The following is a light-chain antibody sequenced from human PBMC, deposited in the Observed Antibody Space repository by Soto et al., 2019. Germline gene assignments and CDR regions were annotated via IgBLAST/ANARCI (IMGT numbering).Light chain of an antibody. Sequence: EVVLTQSPGTLSLSPGERATLSCRATQTLNRSWLAWYQHKAGQAPRLLVSGASRRATGIPDRFSGGGAETDFTLTISRLEPEDSALYYCQKLDRPPTILGQGTRLEMK. J-gene: IGKJ5*01. V-gene: IGKV3-20*01. CDR2: GAS. CDR3: QKLDRPPTI. CDR1: QTLNRSW.